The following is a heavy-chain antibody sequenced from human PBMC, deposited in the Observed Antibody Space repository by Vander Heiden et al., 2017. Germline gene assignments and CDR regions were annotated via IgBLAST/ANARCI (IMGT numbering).Heavy chain of an antibody. V-gene: IGHV3-30*04. CDR2: ISYDGRNK. CDR1: GFPFSSYA. Sequence: QVQLVESGGGVVQPGRSLRLSCAASGFPFSSYARHWVRQAPGKGLEWVAVISYDGRNKYYADSVKGRFTISRDNSKNTLYLQMNSLRAEDTAVYYCARDPKSNGWFDYWGQGTLVTVSS. CDR3: ARDPKSNGWFDY. D-gene: IGHD6-19*01. J-gene: IGHJ4*02.